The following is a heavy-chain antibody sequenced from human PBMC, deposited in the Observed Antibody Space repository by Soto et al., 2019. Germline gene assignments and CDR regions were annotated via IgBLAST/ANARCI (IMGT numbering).Heavy chain of an antibody. CDR1: GFTFSNFA. J-gene: IGHJ6*04. Sequence: GGSLRLSCAASGFTFSNFAMSWVRQAPGKGLEWVSGIIGSGDTTYYADSVKGRFTISRDKSKTTLYLQMNSLRAEDTAMYYCAKEGGYSFGPGNYYGMDVWGKGTTVTVSS. CDR3: AKEGGYSFGPGNYYGMDV. V-gene: IGHV3-23*01. D-gene: IGHD5-18*01. CDR2: IIGSGDTT.